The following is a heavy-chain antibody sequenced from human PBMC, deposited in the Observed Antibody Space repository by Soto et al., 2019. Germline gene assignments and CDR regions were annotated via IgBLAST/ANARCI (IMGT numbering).Heavy chain of an antibody. CDR2: IYSDGST. V-gene: IGHV3-66*01. Sequence: EVQLVESGGGLVQPGGSLRLSCAVSGFTVSTNYMSWVRQAPGKGLECVSIIYSDGSTYYADSVKGRFTTSRDSARNTLHLQMENLRVDDTGVYHCARDSSYYGSGRGVLDYWGQGTLVTVSS. CDR1: GFTVSTNY. J-gene: IGHJ4*02. CDR3: ARDSSYYGSGRGVLDY. D-gene: IGHD3-10*01.